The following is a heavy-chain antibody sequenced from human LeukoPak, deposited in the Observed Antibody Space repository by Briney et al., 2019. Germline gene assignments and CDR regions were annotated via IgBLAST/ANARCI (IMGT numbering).Heavy chain of an antibody. D-gene: IGHD2-2*01. CDR3: AREGAYCSSTSCYNCFDP. CDR2: IYTSGST. J-gene: IGHJ5*02. V-gene: IGHV4-4*07. Sequence: SETLSLTCTVSGGPISSYYWSWIRQPAGKGLEWIGRIYTSGSTNYNPSLKSRVTMSVDTSKNQFSLKLSSVTAADTAVYYCAREGAYCSSTSCYNCFDPRGQGTLVTVSS. CDR1: GGPISSYY.